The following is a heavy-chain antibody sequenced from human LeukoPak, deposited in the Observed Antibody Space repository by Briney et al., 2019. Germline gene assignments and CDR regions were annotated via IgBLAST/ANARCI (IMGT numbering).Heavy chain of an antibody. D-gene: IGHD2-2*01. V-gene: IGHV3-48*03. CDR2: ISSSGSTI. CDR3: AREQLLAPYYYYGMDV. CDR1: GFTFSSYE. Sequence: GGSLRLFCAASGFTFSSYEMNWVRQAPGEGLEWVSYISSSGSTIYYAVSVKGRFTISRDNAKNSLYLQMNSLRAEDTAVYYCAREQLLAPYYYYGMDVWGQGTTVTVSS. J-gene: IGHJ6*02.